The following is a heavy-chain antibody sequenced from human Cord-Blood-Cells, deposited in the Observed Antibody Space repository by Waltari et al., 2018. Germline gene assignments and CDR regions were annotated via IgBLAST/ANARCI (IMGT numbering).Heavy chain of an antibody. CDR2: IYYSGST. CDR3: ARVLNYFDY. CDR1: GGSISSHY. D-gene: IGHD3-9*01. Sequence: QVQLQESGPGLVKPSETLSLTCTVSGGSISSHYWSWIRQPPGKGLEWIGYIYYSGSTNYNPSRKSRGTISVDTSKNQFSLKLSSVTAADTAVYYCARVLNYFDYWGQGTLVTVSS. J-gene: IGHJ4*02. V-gene: IGHV4-59*11.